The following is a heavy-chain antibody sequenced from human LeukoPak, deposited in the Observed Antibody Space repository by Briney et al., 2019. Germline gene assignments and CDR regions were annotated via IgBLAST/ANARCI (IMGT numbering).Heavy chain of an antibody. D-gene: IGHD1-26*01. CDR1: GDSFSGYY. J-gene: IGHJ4*02. V-gene: IGHV4-34*01. Sequence: SETLSLTCAVYGDSFSGYYWSWIRQPPGQGLEWIAEINHRGTTHYNPSLKSRVNISADTSKNQFSLHLDSVTAADTAVYYCARSWAGMYYPFYYFDYWGQGTLVSVSS. CDR3: ARSWAGMYYPFYYFDY. CDR2: INHRGTT.